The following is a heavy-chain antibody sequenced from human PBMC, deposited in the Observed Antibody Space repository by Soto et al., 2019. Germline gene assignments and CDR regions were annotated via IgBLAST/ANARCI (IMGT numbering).Heavy chain of an antibody. Sequence: QVQLQESGPGLVKPSQTLSLTCTVSGGSISSGGYYWSWLRQHPGKGLEWIGYTYYSRSTYYNPFLMSRVTISVDTSKNQCALKLSSVTAADTAVYYCARERLQNDYYYYGMDVWGQGTTVTVSS. CDR1: GGSISSGGYY. V-gene: IGHV4-31*03. J-gene: IGHJ6*02. CDR3: ARERLQNDYYYYGMDV. CDR2: TYYSRST.